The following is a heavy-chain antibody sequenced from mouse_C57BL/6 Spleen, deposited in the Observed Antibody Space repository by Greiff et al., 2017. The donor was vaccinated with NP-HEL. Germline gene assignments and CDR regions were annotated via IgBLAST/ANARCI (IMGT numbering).Heavy chain of an antibody. V-gene: IGHV1-55*01. Sequence: QVQLKQPGAELVKPGASVKMSCKASGYTFTSYWITWVKQRPGQGLEWIGDIYPGSGSTNYNEKFKSKATLTVDTSSSTAYMQLSSLTSEDSAVYYCARSGYYGSSYGLDYWGQGTTLTVSS. CDR1: GYTFTSYW. CDR3: ARSGYYGSSYGLDY. J-gene: IGHJ2*01. D-gene: IGHD1-1*01. CDR2: IYPGSGST.